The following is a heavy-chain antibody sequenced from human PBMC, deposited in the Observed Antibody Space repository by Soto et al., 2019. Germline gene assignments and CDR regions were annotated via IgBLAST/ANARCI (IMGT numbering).Heavy chain of an antibody. CDR2: IWYDRSNK. Sequence: GGSLRLSCAASGFTFSSYAMSWVRQAPGKGLEWVAVIWYDRSNKYYADSVKGRFTISRDNSKNTLYLQMNSLRAEDTAVYYCARAWLSAAGRVSMDVWGQGTTVPVSS. V-gene: IGHV3-33*08. J-gene: IGHJ6*02. CDR3: ARAWLSAAGRVSMDV. CDR1: GFTFSSYA. D-gene: IGHD6-13*01.